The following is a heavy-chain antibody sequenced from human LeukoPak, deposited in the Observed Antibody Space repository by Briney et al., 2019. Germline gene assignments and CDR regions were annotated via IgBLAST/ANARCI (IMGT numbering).Heavy chain of an antibody. V-gene: IGHV1-8*01. CDR2: MNPNSGNT. CDR3: ARGGRTWNYDGMDV. J-gene: IGHJ6*02. Sequence: GASVKVSCKGSGYTFTSYDINWVRQATAQGLEWMGWMNPNSGNTGYAQKFQGRVTMTRNTSISTAYMELSSLRSEDTAVYYCARGGRTWNYDGMDVWGQGTTVTVSS. CDR1: GYTFTSYD. D-gene: IGHD1-1*01.